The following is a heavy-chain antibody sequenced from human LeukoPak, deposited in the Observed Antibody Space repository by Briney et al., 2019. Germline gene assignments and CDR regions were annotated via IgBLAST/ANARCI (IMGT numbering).Heavy chain of an antibody. CDR2: IYYSGST. CDR3: AGSFTGSPYYFDY. J-gene: IGHJ4*02. CDR1: GGSISSGGYY. Sequence: SQTLSLTCTVSGGSISSGGYYWSWIRQHPGKGLEWIGYIYYSGSTYYNPSLKSRVTISVDTSKTQFSLKLSSVTAADTAVYYCAGSFTGSPYYFDYWGQGTLVTVSS. V-gene: IGHV4-31*03. D-gene: IGHD3-10*01.